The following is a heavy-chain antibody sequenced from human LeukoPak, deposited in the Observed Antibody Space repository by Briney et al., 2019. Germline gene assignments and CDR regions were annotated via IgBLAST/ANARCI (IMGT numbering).Heavy chain of an antibody. Sequence: SQTLSLTCAVSGGSISSGGYSWSWIRQPPGKGLEWIGYIYRSGSTYYNPSLKSRVTISVDRSKNQFSLKLSSVTAADTAVYYCAREVAAAGLDYWGQGTLVTVSS. CDR3: AREVAAAGLDY. J-gene: IGHJ4*02. CDR2: IYRSGST. CDR1: GGSISSGGYS. D-gene: IGHD6-13*01. V-gene: IGHV4-30-2*01.